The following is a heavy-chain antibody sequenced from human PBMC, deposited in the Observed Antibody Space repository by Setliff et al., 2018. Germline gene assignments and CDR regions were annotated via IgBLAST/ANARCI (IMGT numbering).Heavy chain of an antibody. D-gene: IGHD3-9*01. V-gene: IGHV3-15*01. CDR3: TTQPTPDYDILTSYYVSLGSYYFDY. CDR2: IKTKTDGGTT. J-gene: IGHJ4*02. CDR1: GFTLSNAW. Sequence: GGSLRLSCAASGFTLSNAWTSWVRQAPGKGLEWVGRIKTKTDGGTTDYPAPVKGRFTISRDDSQNTLYLQMNSLKTEDTAVYYCTTQPTPDYDILTSYYVSLGSYYFDYWGQGTLVTVSS.